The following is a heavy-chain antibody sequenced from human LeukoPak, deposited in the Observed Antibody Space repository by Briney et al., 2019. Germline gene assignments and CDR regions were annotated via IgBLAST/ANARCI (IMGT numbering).Heavy chain of an antibody. CDR3: AKGVKCSSGSCDAFDP. D-gene: IGHD2-2*01. CDR1: GGAISSGYY. Sequence: SSETLSLTCNVSGGAISSGYYWGWIRQPPGKGLEWIGSIYHSGSTNYNPPLDRRVTMSVDKSKSQFSLRLGSVTAADTAVYYCAKGVKCSSGSCDAFDPWGQGTPVTVSS. J-gene: IGHJ5*02. V-gene: IGHV4-38-2*02. CDR2: IYHSGST.